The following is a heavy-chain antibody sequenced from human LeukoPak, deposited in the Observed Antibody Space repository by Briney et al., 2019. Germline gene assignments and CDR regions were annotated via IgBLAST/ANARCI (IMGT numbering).Heavy chain of an antibody. Sequence: PSETLSLTCTVSGGSISSYYWSWIRQPPGQGLEWIGYIYYSVTTHYNPSLKSRVTISVDTSKNQFSLKLSSVTAADTAVYYCARGVYIAAAQYGYWGKGTLVTVSS. CDR2: IYYSVTT. V-gene: IGHV4-59*01. CDR3: ARGVYIAAAQYGY. J-gene: IGHJ4*02. D-gene: IGHD6-13*01. CDR1: GGSISSYY.